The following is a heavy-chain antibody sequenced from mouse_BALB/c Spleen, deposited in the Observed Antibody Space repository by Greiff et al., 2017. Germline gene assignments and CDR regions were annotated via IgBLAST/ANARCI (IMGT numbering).Heavy chain of an antibody. D-gene: IGHD4-1*01. J-gene: IGHJ2*01. V-gene: IGHV5-17*02. CDR3: ARGGKTGFDY. Sequence: EVKLMESGGGLVQPGGSRKLSCAASGFTFSSFGMHWVRQAPEKGLEWVAYISSGSSTIYYADTVKGRFTISRDNPKHTLFLQMTSLRSEDTAMYYCARGGKTGFDYWGQGTTVTVSS. CDR1: GFTFSSFG. CDR2: ISSGSSTI.